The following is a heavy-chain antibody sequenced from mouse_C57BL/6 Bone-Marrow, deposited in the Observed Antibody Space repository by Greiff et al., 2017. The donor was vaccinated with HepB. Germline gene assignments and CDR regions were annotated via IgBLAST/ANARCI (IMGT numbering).Heavy chain of an antibody. J-gene: IGHJ3*01. V-gene: IGHV2-2*01. CDR3: ASPDSSGYGFAY. D-gene: IGHD3-2*02. CDR2: IWSGGST. Sequence: QVQLQQSGPGLVQPSQCLSITCTVSGFSFTSYGVHWVRQSPGKGLEWLGVIWSGGSTDYNAAFISRLSISKDNSKSQVFFKMTSLQADDTAIYYGASPDSSGYGFAYWGQGTLVTVSA. CDR1: GFSFTSYG.